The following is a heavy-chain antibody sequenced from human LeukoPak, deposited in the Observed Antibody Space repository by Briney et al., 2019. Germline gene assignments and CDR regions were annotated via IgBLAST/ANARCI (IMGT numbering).Heavy chain of an antibody. CDR1: GFTFDDYA. CDR3: AKDLSSSGWYFDY. D-gene: IGHD6-19*01. J-gene: IGHJ4*02. Sequence: PGGSLRLSCAASGFTFDDYAMHWVRQAPGKGLEWVSGISWNSGSVGYADSVKGRFTISRDNAKNSLYLQMNSLRAEDTALYYCAKDLSSSGWYFDYWAREPWSPSPQ. CDR2: ISWNSGSV. V-gene: IGHV3-9*01.